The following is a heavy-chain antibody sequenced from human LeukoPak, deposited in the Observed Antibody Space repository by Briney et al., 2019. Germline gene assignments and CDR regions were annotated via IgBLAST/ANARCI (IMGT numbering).Heavy chain of an antibody. CDR2: IYYSGST. CDR1: GGXISSSSYY. CDR3: TSVSKTVVPATIDY. Sequence: SETLSLTCTVSGGXISSSSYYWGWIRQPPGKGLEWIGSIYYSGSTYYNPSVKSRVTISVDTSKNQFSLKLRSVTAADTAVYYCTSVSKTVVPATIDYWGQGTQVTVSS. V-gene: IGHV4-39*01. J-gene: IGHJ4*02. D-gene: IGHD2-15*01.